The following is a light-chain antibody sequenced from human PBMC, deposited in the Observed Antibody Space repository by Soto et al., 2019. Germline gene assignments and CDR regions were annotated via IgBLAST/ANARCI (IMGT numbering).Light chain of an antibody. CDR1: SSDVGGYNY. Sequence: QSALTQPVSVSGSPGQTITISCTGTSSDVGGYNYVSWYQQHPGKAPKLMIYEVSDRPSGVSNRFSGSKSGNTASLTISGLQAEDEADYYCSSYTITSTYVFGTGTKVTVL. CDR2: EVS. CDR3: SSYTITSTYV. V-gene: IGLV2-14*01. J-gene: IGLJ1*01.